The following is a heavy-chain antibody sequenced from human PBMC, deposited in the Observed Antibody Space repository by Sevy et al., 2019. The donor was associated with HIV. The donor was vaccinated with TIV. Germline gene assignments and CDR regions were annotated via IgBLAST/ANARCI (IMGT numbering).Heavy chain of an antibody. D-gene: IGHD3-22*01. CDR3: AKKGYDSSGYYDY. V-gene: IGHV3-23*01. CDR1: GFTFSSYA. Sequence: GGSLRLSCAASGFTFSSYAMSWVRQAPGKGLEWVSAISGSGGSTYDADSVKGRFTISRDNSKNTLYLQMNSLRAEDTAVYYCAKKGYDSSGYYDYWGQGTLVTVSS. J-gene: IGHJ4*02. CDR2: ISGSGGST.